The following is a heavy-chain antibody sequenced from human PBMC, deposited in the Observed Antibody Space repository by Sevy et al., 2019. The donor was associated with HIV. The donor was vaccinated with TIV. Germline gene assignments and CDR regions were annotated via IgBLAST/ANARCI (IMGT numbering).Heavy chain of an antibody. J-gene: IGHJ4*02. D-gene: IGHD2-2*02. CDR2: ISSSSNYI. Sequence: GGSLRLSCAASGFTFSNYRMNWVRQAPGKGLEWGSSISSSSNYIYYADSVKGRFTISRDNAKNSLYLQMNSLRAEDTAVYYCARGSAVLSATIWDGFDYWAREPWSPSPQ. CDR1: GFTFSNYR. V-gene: IGHV3-21*01. CDR3: ARGSAVLSATIWDGFDY.